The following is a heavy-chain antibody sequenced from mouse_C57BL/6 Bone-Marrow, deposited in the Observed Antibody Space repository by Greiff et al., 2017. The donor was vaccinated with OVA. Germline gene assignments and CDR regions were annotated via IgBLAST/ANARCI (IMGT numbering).Heavy chain of an antibody. CDR1: GFTFSSYG. CDR3: ARHYDCSSDD. CDR2: ISSGGSST. D-gene: IGHD1-1*01. V-gene: IGHV5-6*02. Sequence: EVKLEESGGDLVKPGGSLKLSCAASGFTFSSYGMSWVRQTPDKRLEWVATISSGGSSTYYPDSVKGRFTISRDNAKNTLYLQMSSLKSEDTAMYYWARHYDCSSDDWGKGTTLTVSS. J-gene: IGHJ2*01.